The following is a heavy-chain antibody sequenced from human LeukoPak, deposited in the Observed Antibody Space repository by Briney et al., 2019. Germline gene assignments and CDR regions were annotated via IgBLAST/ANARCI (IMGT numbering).Heavy chain of an antibody. CDR3: ARERSYDYGDTDAFDI. CDR1: GFTFSSYS. V-gene: IGHV3-21*01. J-gene: IGHJ3*02. Sequence: PGGSLRLSCAASGFTFSSYSMNWVRQAPGKGLEWVSSISSNSSYIYYADSVKGRFTISRDNAKNSLYLQMNSLRAEDTAVYYCARERSYDYGDTDAFDIWGPGTMVTVSS. D-gene: IGHD4-17*01. CDR2: ISSNSSYI.